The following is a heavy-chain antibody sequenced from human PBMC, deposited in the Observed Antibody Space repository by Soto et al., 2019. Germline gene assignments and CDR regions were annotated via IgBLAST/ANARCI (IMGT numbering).Heavy chain of an antibody. CDR3: AREGALPGYYDSSGYYPDAFDI. J-gene: IGHJ3*02. D-gene: IGHD3-22*01. Sequence: AGGSLRLSCAASGFTFSSYAMHWVRQAPGKGLEWVAVISYDGSNKYYADSVKGRFTISRDNSKNTLYLQMNSLRAEDTAVYYCAREGALPGYYDSSGYYPDAFDIWGQGTMVTVSS. V-gene: IGHV3-30-3*01. CDR1: GFTFSSYA. CDR2: ISYDGSNK.